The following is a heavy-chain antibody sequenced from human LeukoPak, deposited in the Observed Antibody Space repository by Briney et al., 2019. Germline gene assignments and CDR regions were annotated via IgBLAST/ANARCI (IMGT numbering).Heavy chain of an antibody. J-gene: IGHJ3*02. Sequence: PSETLSLTCAVSGGSISSSNWWSWVRQPPGKGLEWIGEIYHSGSTNYNPSLKSRVTISVDKSKNQFSLKLSSVTAADTAVYYCASGAVADYKAAFDIWGQGTMVTVSS. D-gene: IGHD6-19*01. V-gene: IGHV4-4*02. CDR3: ASGAVADYKAAFDI. CDR1: GGSISSSNW. CDR2: IYHSGST.